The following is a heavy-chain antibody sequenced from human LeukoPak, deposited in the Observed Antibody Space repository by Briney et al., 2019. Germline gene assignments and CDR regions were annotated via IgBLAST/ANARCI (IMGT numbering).Heavy chain of an antibody. D-gene: IGHD6-19*01. CDR2: ISWNSGSI. CDR1: GFTFDDYA. Sequence: GGSLRLSCAASGFTFDDYAMHWVQQAPGKGLEWVSGISWNSGSIGYADSVKGRFTISRDNAKNSLYLQMNSLRAEDTALYYCAKAAVAGQQFDYWGQGTLVTVSS. CDR3: AKAAVAGQQFDY. J-gene: IGHJ4*02. V-gene: IGHV3-9*01.